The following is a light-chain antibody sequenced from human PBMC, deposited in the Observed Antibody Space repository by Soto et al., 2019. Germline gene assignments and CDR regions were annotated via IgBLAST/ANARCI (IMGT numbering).Light chain of an antibody. CDR3: QQYGTAPLT. CDR2: TAS. J-gene: IGKJ4*01. CDR1: QSVPSSY. V-gene: IGKV3-20*01. Sequence: EIVLTQSPGILSLSPGERATLSCRASQSVPSSYLAWYQQKPGQAPRLLIFTASTRATGIPDRFSGSGFGTDFTPTISRLEPEDSAVYYCQQYGTAPLTFGGGAKVEI.